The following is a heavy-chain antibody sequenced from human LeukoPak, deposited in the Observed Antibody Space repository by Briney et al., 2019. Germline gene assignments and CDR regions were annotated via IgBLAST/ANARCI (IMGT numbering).Heavy chain of an antibody. Sequence: ASVRVSCKVSGYSVTELSMQWVRQAPGKGLECLGGFDPEEAKMVYAQKFQGRVTMTEDPPTDTAYMELRGLTSEDTAVYYCATRSGDFWSGYVDWGQGTLVAVSS. J-gene: IGHJ4*02. CDR1: GYSVTELS. D-gene: IGHD3-3*01. CDR3: ATRSGDFWSGYVD. CDR2: FDPEEAKM. V-gene: IGHV1-24*01.